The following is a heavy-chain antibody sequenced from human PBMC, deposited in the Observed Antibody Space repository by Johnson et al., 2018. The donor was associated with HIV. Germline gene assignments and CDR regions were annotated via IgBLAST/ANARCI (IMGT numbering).Heavy chain of an antibody. Sequence: EQLVESGGGLVQPGGSLRLSCAASGFTVSSNYMSWVRQAPGKGLEWVSVIYSGGSTYYAASVKGRFTISRDNSKNTVYLQMNSLRVEDTAVYYCATSTASDAFDIWGQGTMVTVSS. CDR3: ATSTASDAFDI. V-gene: IGHV3-66*01. CDR2: IYSGGST. D-gene: IGHD1-1*01. CDR1: GFTVSSNY. J-gene: IGHJ3*02.